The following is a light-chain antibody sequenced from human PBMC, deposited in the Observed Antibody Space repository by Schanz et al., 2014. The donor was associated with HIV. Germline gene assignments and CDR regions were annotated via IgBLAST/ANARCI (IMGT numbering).Light chain of an antibody. J-gene: IGLJ3*02. Sequence: QSALTQPPSASGSPGQSVTISCTGTSSDVGGYNYVSWYQQHPGKAPKLMIYEVSKRPSGVPDRFSGSKSGNMASLTISGLQADDEADYYCASYTSSSTWVFGGGTKLTVL. CDR3: ASYTSSSTWV. CDR2: EVS. V-gene: IGLV2-8*01. CDR1: SSDVGGYNY.